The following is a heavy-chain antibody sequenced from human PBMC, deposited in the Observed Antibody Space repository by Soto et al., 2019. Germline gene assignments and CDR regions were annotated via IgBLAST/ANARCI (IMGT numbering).Heavy chain of an antibody. Sequence: QVQLVESGGGVVQPGRSLRLSCAASGFSFSSYAMHWVRQAPGKGLDWVAVISYEENNEYYADSVKGRFTISRDNSKNTLYLQMNSLRAGDTAVYYCAREKSLWGQGTLVTVSP. CDR1: GFSFSSYA. CDR3: AREKSL. V-gene: IGHV3-30-3*01. J-gene: IGHJ4*02. CDR2: ISYEENNE.